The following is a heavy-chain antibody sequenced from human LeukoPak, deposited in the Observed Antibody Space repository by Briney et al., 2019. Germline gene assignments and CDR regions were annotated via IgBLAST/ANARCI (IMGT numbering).Heavy chain of an antibody. V-gene: IGHV3-23*01. D-gene: IGHD1-26*01. CDR3: AKRVPYSATSAYFDF. CDR2: INPSGVDT. J-gene: IGHJ4*02. Sequence: GGSLRLSCAASGFTFSSYAMSWVRQAPGKGLEWVSSINPSGVDTYYADSVKGRSTVSRDNSKNTLYLQISSLRAEDTALYYCAKRVPYSATSAYFDFWGQGTLVTVSS. CDR1: GFTFSSYA.